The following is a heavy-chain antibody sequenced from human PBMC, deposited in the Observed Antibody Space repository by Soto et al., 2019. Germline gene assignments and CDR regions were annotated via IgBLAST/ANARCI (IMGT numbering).Heavy chain of an antibody. CDR3: ARAFQDYCDYHWFDP. V-gene: IGHV1-18*01. CDR2: ISAYNGNT. Sequence: QVQLVQSGAEVKKPGASVKVSCKASGYTFTSYGISWVRQAPGQGLEWMGWISAYNGNTNYAQKLQGRVTMTTDTPTSTAYMELRSLRSDDTAVYYCARAFQDYCDYHWFDPWGQGTLVTVSS. CDR1: GYTFTSYG. D-gene: IGHD4-17*01. J-gene: IGHJ5*02.